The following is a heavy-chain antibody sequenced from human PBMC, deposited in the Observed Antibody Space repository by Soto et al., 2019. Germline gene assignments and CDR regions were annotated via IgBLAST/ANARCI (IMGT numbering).Heavy chain of an antibody. CDR2: IYYSGST. V-gene: IGHV4-39*01. Sequence: QLQLQESGPGLVKPSETLSLTCTVSGGSISSSSYYWGWIRQPPGKGLEWIGSIYYSGSTYYNPSLKSRVTIPVDTSQNQFSLKLSSVTAADTAVYYCARLVVDGRYCDLGGRGTLVTVSS. CDR1: GGSISSSSYY. J-gene: IGHJ2*01. D-gene: IGHD2-15*01. CDR3: ARLVVDGRYCDL.